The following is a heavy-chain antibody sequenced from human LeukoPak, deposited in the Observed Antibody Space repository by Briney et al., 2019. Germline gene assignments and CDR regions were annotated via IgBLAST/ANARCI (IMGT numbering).Heavy chain of an antibody. CDR3: ARDLSGYYDSSGSDGFDF. J-gene: IGHJ3*01. Sequence: ASVKVSCKASGYTFPSFGISWVRQAPGQGLEWMGWISPYNGNTIYAQKLQGRVTMTTDTSTSTAYMELRSLRSDDTAVYYCARDLSGYYDSSGSDGFDFWGQGTMLTVSS. CDR1: GYTFPSFG. CDR2: ISPYNGNT. D-gene: IGHD3-22*01. V-gene: IGHV1-18*01.